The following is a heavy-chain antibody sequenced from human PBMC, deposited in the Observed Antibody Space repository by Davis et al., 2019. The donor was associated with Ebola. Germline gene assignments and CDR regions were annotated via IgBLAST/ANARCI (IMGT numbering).Heavy chain of an antibody. D-gene: IGHD3-3*01. Sequence: GGSLRLSCAASGFTFSSYSMNWVRQAPGKGLEWVSYISSSSSTIYYADSVKGRFTISRDNAKNSLYLQMNSLRDEDTAVYYCARNLRITIFEGFSGIDVWGQGTTVTVSS. CDR3: ARNLRITIFEGFSGIDV. V-gene: IGHV3-48*02. CDR2: ISSSSSTI. CDR1: GFTFSSYS. J-gene: IGHJ6*02.